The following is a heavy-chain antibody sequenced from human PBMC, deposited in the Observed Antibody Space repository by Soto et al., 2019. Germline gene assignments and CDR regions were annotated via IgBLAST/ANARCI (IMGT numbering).Heavy chain of an antibody. D-gene: IGHD1-1*01. J-gene: IGHJ4*02. Sequence: GGSLRLSCEASGFIFSNYWMHWFRQTPGTGLVWVSRISNDGSITNYADSVKGRFTISRDNAKNTLYLQMNSLRAEDTAVYYCAKDLTWKQADYWGQGALVTGSS. CDR3: AKDLTWKQADY. CDR2: ISNDGSIT. CDR1: GFIFSNYW. V-gene: IGHV3-74*01.